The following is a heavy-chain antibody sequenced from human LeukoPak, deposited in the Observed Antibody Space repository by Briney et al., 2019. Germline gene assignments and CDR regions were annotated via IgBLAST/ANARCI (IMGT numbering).Heavy chain of an antibody. V-gene: IGHV3-7*03. CDR1: GGSISSYY. D-gene: IGHD6-13*01. J-gene: IGHJ4*02. CDR2: IKQDGSEK. CDR3: ARAAGSSSWYWGPYFDY. Sequence: ETLSLTCTVSGGSISSYYWSWVRQAPGKGLEWVANIKQDGSEKYYVDSVKGRFTISRDNAKNSLYLQMNSLRAEDTAVYYCARAAGSSSWYWGPYFDYWGQGTLVTVSS.